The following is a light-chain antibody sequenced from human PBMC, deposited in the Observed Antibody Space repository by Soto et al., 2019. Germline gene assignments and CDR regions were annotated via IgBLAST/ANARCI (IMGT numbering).Light chain of an antibody. V-gene: IGKV1-5*01. CDR2: DAS. CDR1: QSISSW. J-gene: IGKJ2*01. Sequence: DIQMTQSPSTLSASVGDRVTITCRASQSISSWLAWYQQKPGKAPKLLIYDASSLESGVPSRFSGSGSGTEFTLTISCVQPDDFASYYCQPYNSYLYTFGQGTKLEIK. CDR3: QPYNSYLYT.